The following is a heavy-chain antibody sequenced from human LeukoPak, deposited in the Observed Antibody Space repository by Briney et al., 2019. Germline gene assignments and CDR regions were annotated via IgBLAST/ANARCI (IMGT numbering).Heavy chain of an antibody. V-gene: IGHV1-2*02. CDR2: INPNSGGT. CDR1: GYTFTGYY. Sequence: GASVKVSCKASGYTFTGYYLHWVRQAPGQGLEWMGWINPNSGGTNYAQKFQGRVTMTRDTSVSTAYMELSRLRSDDTAVYYCARLTGDRNWFDPWGQGTLVTVSS. D-gene: IGHD7-27*01. CDR3: ARLTGDRNWFDP. J-gene: IGHJ5*02.